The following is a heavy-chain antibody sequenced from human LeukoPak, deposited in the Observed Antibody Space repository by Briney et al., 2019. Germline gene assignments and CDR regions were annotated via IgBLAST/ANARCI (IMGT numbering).Heavy chain of an antibody. CDR3: GRDRNTIEVAGRGILDF. D-gene: IGHD6-19*01. V-gene: IGHV1-3*04. CDR2: INTGNSNT. Sequence: ASVKLYCKASGYTFTSHAIHWVRQAPGQRLEWMGWINTGNSNTKYSQKFQGRLNITRDVSASTVYLDLSGLKSEDTAVYYCGRDRNTIEVAGRGILDFWGQGTLVTVSS. J-gene: IGHJ4*02. CDR1: GYTFTSHA.